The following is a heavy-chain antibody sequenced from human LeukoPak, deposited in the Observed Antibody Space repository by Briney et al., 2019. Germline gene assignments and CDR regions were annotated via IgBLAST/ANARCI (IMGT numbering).Heavy chain of an antibody. V-gene: IGHV3-23*01. J-gene: IGHJ4*02. Sequence: GGSLRLSCAASEFTFSSYAMSWVRQAPGKGLEWVSAISVSGVSTYYADSVKGRFTISRDNSKNTLYLQMNSLRAEDTAVYYCANSLYYYDSSGYLDYWGQGTLVTVSS. D-gene: IGHD3-22*01. CDR2: ISVSGVST. CDR1: EFTFSSYA. CDR3: ANSLYYYDSSGYLDY.